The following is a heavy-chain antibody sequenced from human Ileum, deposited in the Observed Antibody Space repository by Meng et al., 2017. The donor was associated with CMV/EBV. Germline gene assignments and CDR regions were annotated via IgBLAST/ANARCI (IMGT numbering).Heavy chain of an antibody. D-gene: IGHD5-12*01. V-gene: IGHV3-48*04. Sequence: GGSLRLSCAASGFTFSNHWMSWVRQSPGKGLEWIAYITGRSYTIYYADSVEGRFTISRDNAENSLYLQLSSLRAEDTGVYYCARVGPDSGYDFDYWGQGTLVTVSS. J-gene: IGHJ4*02. CDR2: ITGRSYTI. CDR1: GFTFSNHW. CDR3: ARVGPDSGYDFDY.